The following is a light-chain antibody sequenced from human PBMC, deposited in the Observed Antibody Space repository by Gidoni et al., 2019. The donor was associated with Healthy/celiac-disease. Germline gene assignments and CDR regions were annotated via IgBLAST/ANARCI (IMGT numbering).Light chain of an antibody. CDR3: MQALQTPRRT. CDR1: QSLLHSNGYNY. V-gene: IGKV2-28*01. J-gene: IGKJ2*02. CDR2: LGS. Sequence: DIVMTQSPLSLPVTPGEPASISCRSSQSLLHSNGYNYLDWYLQKPGQSPQLLIYLGSNRASGVPDRFSGSGSGTDFTLKISRVEAEDVGVYYCMQALQTPRRTFGQXTKLEIK.